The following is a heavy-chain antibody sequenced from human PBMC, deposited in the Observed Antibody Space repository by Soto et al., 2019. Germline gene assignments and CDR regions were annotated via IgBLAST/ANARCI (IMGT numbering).Heavy chain of an antibody. D-gene: IGHD3-16*01. CDR1: GFTFSSYD. CDR3: ARSKGGSPSYYYGMDV. CDR2: IGTAGDT. V-gene: IGHV3-13*01. Sequence: PGGSLRLSCAASGFTFSSYDMHWVRQATGKGLEWVSAIGTAGDTYYPGSVKGRFTISRENAKNSLYLQMNSLRAGDTAVYYCARSKGGSPSYYYGMDVWGQGTTVTVSS. J-gene: IGHJ6*02.